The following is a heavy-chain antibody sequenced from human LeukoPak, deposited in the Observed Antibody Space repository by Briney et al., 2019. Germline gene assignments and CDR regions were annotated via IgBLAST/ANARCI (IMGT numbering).Heavy chain of an antibody. V-gene: IGHV3-48*04. J-gene: IGHJ6*03. D-gene: IGHD6-13*01. Sequence: PGGSLRLSCAASGFTFSSYSMNWVRQAPGKGLEWVSYISSSGSTIYYADSVKGRFTISRDNAKNSLYLQMNSLRAEDTAVYYCARDEKGSSWYYYYYYMDVWGKGTTVTVSS. CDR2: ISSSGSTI. CDR1: GFTFSSYS. CDR3: ARDEKGSSWYYYYYYMDV.